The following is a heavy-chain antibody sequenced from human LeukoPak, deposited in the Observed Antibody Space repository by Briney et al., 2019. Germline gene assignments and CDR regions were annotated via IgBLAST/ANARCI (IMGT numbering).Heavy chain of an antibody. D-gene: IGHD5-12*01. Sequence: GGSLRLSCTVSGFTVSSNSMSWVRQAPGKGLEWVSFIYSGGSTQYPDSVKGRFTISRDNSKNTLYLQMNSLRAEDTAVYYCARDRLPGYGGYPHYYMDVWGKGTTVTVSS. V-gene: IGHV3-53*01. CDR3: ARDRLPGYGGYPHYYMDV. J-gene: IGHJ6*03. CDR1: GFTVSSNS. CDR2: IYSGGST.